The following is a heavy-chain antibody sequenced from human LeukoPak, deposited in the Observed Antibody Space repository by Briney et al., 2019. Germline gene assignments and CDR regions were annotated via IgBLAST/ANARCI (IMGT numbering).Heavy chain of an antibody. CDR2: IYYSGST. D-gene: IGHD5-24*01. J-gene: IGHJ3*02. CDR3: ARGFVEMATIVGAFDI. Sequence: SETLSLTCTVSGGSISSYYWSWIRQPPGKGLEWIGYIYYSGSTNYNPSLKSRVTISVDTSKNQFSLKLSSVTAADTAVYYCARGFVEMATIVGAFDIWGQGTMVTVSS. V-gene: IGHV4-59*01. CDR1: GGSISSYY.